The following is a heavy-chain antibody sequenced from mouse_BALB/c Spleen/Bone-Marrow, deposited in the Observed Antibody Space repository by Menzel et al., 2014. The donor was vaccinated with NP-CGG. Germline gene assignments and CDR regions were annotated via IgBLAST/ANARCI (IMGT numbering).Heavy chain of an antibody. J-gene: IGHJ3*01. CDR2: ILPGSGST. D-gene: IGHD2-1*01. CDR3: ARNYGNYVWFAN. Sequence: VQLQQSGAELMKPGASVKISCKATGYTFSRYWIEWVKQRPGHGLEWIGEILPGSGSTNYNEKFKGKATFSADTSSNTAYMQLSSLTSEDSAVYYCARNYGNYVWFANWGQGTLVTVSA. V-gene: IGHV1-9*01. CDR1: GYTFSRYW.